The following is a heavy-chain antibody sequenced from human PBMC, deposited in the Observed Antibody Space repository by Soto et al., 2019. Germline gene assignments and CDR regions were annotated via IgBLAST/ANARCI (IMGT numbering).Heavy chain of an antibody. CDR2: IWCDGSNK. CDR1: GFTFSSYG. D-gene: IGHD2-15*01. CDR3: ARARYCSGGSCYAVDY. Sequence: QVQLVESGGGVVQPGRSLRLSCAASGFTFSSYGMHWVRQAPGKGLEWVAVIWCDGSNKYYADSVKGRFTISRDNSKNTLYLQMNSLRAEDTAVYYCARARYCSGGSCYAVDYWGQGTLVTVSS. V-gene: IGHV3-33*01. J-gene: IGHJ4*02.